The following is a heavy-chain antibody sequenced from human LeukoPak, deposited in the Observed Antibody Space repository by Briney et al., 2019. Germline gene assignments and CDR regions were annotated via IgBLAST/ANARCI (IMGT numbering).Heavy chain of an antibody. CDR2: IYHSGST. CDR1: GGSISSGGYS. V-gene: IGHV4-30-2*01. D-gene: IGHD3-10*01. CDR3: ARSYYFDY. J-gene: IGHJ4*02. Sequence: SQTLSLTCAVSGGSISSGGYSWSWIRQPPGKGLEWIGFIYHSGSTYYNPSLKSRVTISVDRSKNQFSLKLSSVTAADMAVYYCARSYYFDYWGQGTLVTVSS.